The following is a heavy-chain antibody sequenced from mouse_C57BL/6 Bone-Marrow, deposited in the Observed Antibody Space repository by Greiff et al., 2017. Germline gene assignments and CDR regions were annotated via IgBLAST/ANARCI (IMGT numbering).Heavy chain of an antibody. CDR3: ARGAITGYFDY. Sequence: QVQLKQPGAELVRPGSSVKLSCKASGYTFTSYWMHWVKQRPIQGLEWIGNIDPSDSETHYNQKFTDKATLTVDKSSSTAYMQLSSLTSEDSAVYYCARGAITGYFDYWGRGTTLTVSA. CDR1: GYTFTSYW. D-gene: IGHD1-1*01. V-gene: IGHV1-52*01. CDR2: IDPSDSET. J-gene: IGHJ2*01.